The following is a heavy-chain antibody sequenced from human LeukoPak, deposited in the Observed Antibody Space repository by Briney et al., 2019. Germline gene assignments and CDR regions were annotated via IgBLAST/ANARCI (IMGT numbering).Heavy chain of an antibody. Sequence: GGSLRLSCVASGFTFDSYWMGWVRQAPGKGLEWVANIKQDGSEKHYVDSVKGRFIISRDNARNSLYLQMNNLRVEDTAAYYCARRYFDLWGRGTLVTVSS. CDR1: GFTFDSYW. V-gene: IGHV3-7*03. CDR3: ARRYFDL. J-gene: IGHJ2*01. CDR2: IKQDGSEK.